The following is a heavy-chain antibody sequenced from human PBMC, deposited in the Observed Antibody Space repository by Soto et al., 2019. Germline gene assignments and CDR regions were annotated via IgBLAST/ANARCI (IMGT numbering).Heavy chain of an antibody. CDR3: AKDDVFPGYGGSLDY. V-gene: IGHV3-23*01. Sequence: PGGSLRLSCAASGFTFSSYAMSWVRQAPGKGLEWVSAISGSGGSTYYADSVKGRFTISRGNSKNTLYLQMNSLRAEDTVVYYCAKDDVFPGYGGSLDYWGQGTLVTVSS. CDR1: GFTFSSYA. D-gene: IGHD2-15*01. CDR2: ISGSGGST. J-gene: IGHJ4*02.